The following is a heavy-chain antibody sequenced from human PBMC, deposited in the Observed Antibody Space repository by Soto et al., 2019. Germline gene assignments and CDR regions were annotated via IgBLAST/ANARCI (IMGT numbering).Heavy chain of an antibody. CDR3: AKDMTSLSATLYYYYGMDV. CDR2: ISSDGSDT. Sequence: QVQLVESGGGVVQPGRSLRLSCAASGFTFSYSGMHWVRQAPGKGLEWVASISSDGSDTYYADSVKGRVTISRDHSKNTLYLQMNSLRPEDTAVYYCAKDMTSLSATLYYYYGMDVWGQGTTVTVAS. CDR1: GFTFSYSG. D-gene: IGHD2-15*01. J-gene: IGHJ6*02. V-gene: IGHV3-30*18.